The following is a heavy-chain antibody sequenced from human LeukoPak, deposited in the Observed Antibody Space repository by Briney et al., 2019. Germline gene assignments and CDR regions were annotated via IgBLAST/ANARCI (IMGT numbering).Heavy chain of an antibody. Sequence: GGSLRLSCAASGFTFSSYGMHWVRQAPGKGLEWVAVISYDGSNKYYADSVKGRFTISRDNSKNTLYLQMNSLRAEDTAVYYCAKVAAATTGLGPWGQGTLVTVSS. CDR3: AKVAAATTGLGP. V-gene: IGHV3-30*18. J-gene: IGHJ5*02. D-gene: IGHD6-13*01. CDR2: ISYDGSNK. CDR1: GFTFSSYG.